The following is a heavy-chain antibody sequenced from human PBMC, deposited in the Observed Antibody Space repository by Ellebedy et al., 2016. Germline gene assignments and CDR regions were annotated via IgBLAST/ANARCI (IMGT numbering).Heavy chain of an antibody. V-gene: IGHV3-48*04. Sequence: GGSLRLXXAASGLSLRNYGMHWVRQAPGKGLEWVSHIGSASSSTSYADSVKGRFTSSRDNAQNSLYLQMNSLRAEDTAVYYCARGVDYSFDYWGQGTLVTVSS. CDR2: IGSASSST. CDR1: GLSLRNYG. D-gene: IGHD4-11*01. CDR3: ARGVDYSFDY. J-gene: IGHJ4*02.